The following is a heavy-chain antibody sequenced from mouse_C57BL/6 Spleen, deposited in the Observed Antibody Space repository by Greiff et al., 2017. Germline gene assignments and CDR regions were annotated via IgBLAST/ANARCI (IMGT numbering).Heavy chain of an antibody. J-gene: IGHJ2*01. CDR2: IYPGDGDT. Sequence: VQLQQSGAELVKPGASVKISCKASGYAFSSYWMNWVKQRPGKGLEWIGQIYPGDGDTNYNGKFKGKATLTADKSSSTAYMQLSSLTSEDSAVYFCARREVGRYFDYWGQGTTLTVSS. CDR3: ARREVGRYFDY. CDR1: GYAFSSYW. V-gene: IGHV1-80*01. D-gene: IGHD4-1*01.